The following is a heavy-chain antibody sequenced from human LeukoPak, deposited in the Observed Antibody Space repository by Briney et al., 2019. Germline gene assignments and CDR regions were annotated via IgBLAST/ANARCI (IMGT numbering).Heavy chain of an antibody. Sequence: GGSLRLSCAASGFTFNSFGMHWVRQAPGKGLEWVAVISYDGSNKYSADSVKGRFTISRDNSKNTLYLQMNSLRPEDTAVYYCATDHGFHYGAYFDYWGQGTLVTVSS. V-gene: IGHV3-30*03. D-gene: IGHD4-17*01. J-gene: IGHJ4*02. CDR2: ISYDGSNK. CDR1: GFTFNSFG. CDR3: ATDHGFHYGAYFDY.